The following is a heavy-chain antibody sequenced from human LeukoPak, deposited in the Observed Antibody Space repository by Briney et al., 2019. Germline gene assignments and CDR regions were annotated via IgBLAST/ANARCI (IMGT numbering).Heavy chain of an antibody. D-gene: IGHD2-8*01. V-gene: IGHV4-34*01. CDR1: GGSFSGYY. CDR3: ARHPYANRLYYFDY. J-gene: IGHJ4*02. CDR2: INHSGST. Sequence: SGTLSLTCAVYGGSFSGYYWSWIRQPPGKGLEWIGEINHSGSTNYNPSLKSRVTISVDTSKNQFSLKLSSVTAADTAVYYCARHPYANRLYYFDYWGQGTLVTVSS.